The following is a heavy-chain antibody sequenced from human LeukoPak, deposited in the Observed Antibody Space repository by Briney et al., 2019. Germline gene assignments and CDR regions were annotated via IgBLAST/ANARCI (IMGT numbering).Heavy chain of an antibody. D-gene: IGHD3-10*01. CDR1: GDSISNYY. V-gene: IGHV4-59*01. Sequence: SETLSLTCTVSGDSISNYYWSWIRQPPGKGLEWIGYIYYSGSTNYNPSLKGRVTISVDTSKNQFSLKLSSVTAADTALYYCARGYGSGSHYFDYWGQGSLVTVSS. CDR2: IYYSGST. J-gene: IGHJ4*02. CDR3: ARGYGSGSHYFDY.